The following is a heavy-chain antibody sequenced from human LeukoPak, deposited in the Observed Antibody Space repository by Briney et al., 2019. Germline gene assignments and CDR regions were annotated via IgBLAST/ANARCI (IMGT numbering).Heavy chain of an antibody. J-gene: IGHJ4*02. CDR3: VYQVQGVVE. D-gene: IGHD2-15*01. CDR1: GFTFSSYV. Sequence: GGSLRLSCSACGFTFSSYVMHWVRQAPGKGLEYVSGISGDGASTYYADSVKGRFTISRDNSKNTLYVQMTSLRAEDTAVYYCVYQVQGVVEWAQGTLVTVSS. CDR2: ISGDGAST. V-gene: IGHV3-64*05.